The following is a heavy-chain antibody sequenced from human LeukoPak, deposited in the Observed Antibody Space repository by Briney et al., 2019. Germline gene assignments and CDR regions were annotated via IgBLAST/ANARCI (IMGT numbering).Heavy chain of an antibody. CDR2: ISGSGGNT. Sequence: GGSLRLSCAASGFTFSSYAMSWVRQPPGKGLEWVSSISGSGGNTYYADSVKGRFTISRDNSKNTLHLQMNSLRAEDTAVYYCAKDWTGTKPFDLWGRGTLVTVSS. D-gene: IGHD3/OR15-3a*01. J-gene: IGHJ2*01. CDR1: GFTFSSYA. CDR3: AKDWTGTKPFDL. V-gene: IGHV3-23*01.